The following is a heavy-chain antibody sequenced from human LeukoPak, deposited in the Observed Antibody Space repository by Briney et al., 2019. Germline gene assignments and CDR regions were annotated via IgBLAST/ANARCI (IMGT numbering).Heavy chain of an antibody. D-gene: IGHD3-9*01. J-gene: IGHJ4*02. Sequence: GGSLRLSCAASGFTFSNAWMSWVRQAPGKGLEWVGRIKSKTDGGKTDYAAPVKGRFTISRDDSKNTLYLQMNSLKTEDTAVYYCTTEALYYDILTGYCFDYWGQGTLVTVSS. CDR3: TTEALYYDILTGYCFDY. V-gene: IGHV3-15*01. CDR1: GFTFSNAW. CDR2: IKSKTDGGKT.